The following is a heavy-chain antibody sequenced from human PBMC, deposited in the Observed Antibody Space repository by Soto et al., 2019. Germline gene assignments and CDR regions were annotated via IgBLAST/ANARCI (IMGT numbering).Heavy chain of an antibody. CDR2: ISGSGGST. V-gene: IGHV3-23*01. Sequence: LSLSCAASGFTFSSYAMSWVRQAPGKGLEWVSAISGSGGSTYYADSVKGRFTISRDNSKNTLYLQMNSLRAEDTAVYYCARGVLRYFAELDYWGQGTLVTVS. D-gene: IGHD3-9*01. CDR1: GFTFSSYA. J-gene: IGHJ4*02. CDR3: ARGVLRYFAELDY.